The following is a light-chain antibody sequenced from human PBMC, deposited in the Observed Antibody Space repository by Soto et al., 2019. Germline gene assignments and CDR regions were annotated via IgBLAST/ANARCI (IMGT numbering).Light chain of an antibody. J-gene: IGLJ3*02. CDR1: SSDVGGYNY. CDR3: TSYTSSSDIRV. V-gene: IGLV2-14*01. CDR2: EVS. Sequence: QSALTQPASVSGSPGQSITIYCTGTSSDVGGYNYVSWYQQHPGKAPKVIIYEVSNRPSGVSTRFSGSKSGNTASLTISGLQAEDEADYYCTSYTSSSDIRVFGGGTKLTVL.